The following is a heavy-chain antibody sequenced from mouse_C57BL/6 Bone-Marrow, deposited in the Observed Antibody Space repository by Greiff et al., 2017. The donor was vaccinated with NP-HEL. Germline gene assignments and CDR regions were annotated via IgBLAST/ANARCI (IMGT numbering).Heavy chain of an antibody. CDR2: ISSGGSYT. J-gene: IGHJ1*03. D-gene: IGHD1-1*01. V-gene: IGHV5-6*02. CDR1: GFTFSSYG. Sequence: EVKLVESGGDLVKPGGSLKLSCAASGFTFSSYGMSWVRQTPDKRLEWVATISSGGSYTYYPDSVKGRFTISRYNAKNTLYLQMSSLKSEDTAMYYCARSRIYWYFDVWGTGTTVTVTS. CDR3: ARSRIYWYFDV.